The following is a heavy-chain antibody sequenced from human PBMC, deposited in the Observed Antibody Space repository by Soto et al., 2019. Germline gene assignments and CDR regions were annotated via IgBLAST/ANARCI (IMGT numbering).Heavy chain of an antibody. J-gene: IGHJ6*02. V-gene: IGHV3-23*01. CDR1: GFTFSVYA. CDR3: ASLGVGDWANYYYYYGMDV. D-gene: IGHD2-21*02. Sequence: GTLRLSYAATGFTFSVYAMTWVRQAPGKGLEWVSAVTANGGSTYSADSVKGRFTISRDNSKNTLFLQMNSLRAEDTAVYYCASLGVGDWANYYYYYGMDVWGQGTTVTVSS. CDR2: VTANGGST.